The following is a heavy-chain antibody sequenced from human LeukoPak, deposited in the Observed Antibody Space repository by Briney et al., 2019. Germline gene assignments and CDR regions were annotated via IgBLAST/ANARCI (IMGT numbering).Heavy chain of an antibody. J-gene: IGHJ4*02. CDR1: GFTFDDYG. D-gene: IGHD3-22*01. Sequence: GGSLRLSCAASGFTFDDYGMSWVRQAPGKGLEWVSGINWNGGSTGYADSVKGRFTISRDNAKNSLYLQMNSLRAEDTALYHCARDLRYYDSSGPYYFDYWGQGTLVTVSS. CDR3: ARDLRYYDSSGPYYFDY. V-gene: IGHV3-20*01. CDR2: INWNGGST.